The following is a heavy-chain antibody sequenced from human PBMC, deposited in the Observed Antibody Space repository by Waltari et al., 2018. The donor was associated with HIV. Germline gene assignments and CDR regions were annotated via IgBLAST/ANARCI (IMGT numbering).Heavy chain of an antibody. CDR1: GYPLPELY. J-gene: IGHJ5*02. Sequence: QVQLVQSGAEVKKPGASVKVSCKVSGYPLPELYMHWVRKAPGKGLEWMGGFEPEECETINAQKVQGGGTMTEDTSTDTAYMELSSLRSEDTAVYYCATVHSSGWYPWFDPWGQGTLVTVSS. V-gene: IGHV1-24*01. D-gene: IGHD6-19*01. CDR2: FEPEECET. CDR3: ATVHSSGWYPWFDP.